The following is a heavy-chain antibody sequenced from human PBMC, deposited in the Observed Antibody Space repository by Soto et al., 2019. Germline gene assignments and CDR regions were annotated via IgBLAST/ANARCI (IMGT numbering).Heavy chain of an antibody. CDR3: ASSSLYGMDV. V-gene: IGHV4-59*08. CDR2: VFYTGRA. CDR1: GGSLGSYY. Sequence: SETLSLTCTVSGGSLGSYYWSWIRQPPGKGLEWIGYVFYTGRANYNASLKSRVSISLDTSNYQFSLKVGSVTAADTAVYYCASSSLYGMDVWGQGTTVTVSS. J-gene: IGHJ6*02.